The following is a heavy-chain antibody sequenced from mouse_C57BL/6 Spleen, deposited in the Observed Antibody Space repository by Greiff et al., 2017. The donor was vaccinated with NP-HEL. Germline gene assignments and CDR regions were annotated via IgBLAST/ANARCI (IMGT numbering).Heavy chain of an antibody. CDR2: INPNNGGT. CDR1: GYTFTDYN. V-gene: IGHV1-22*01. J-gene: IGHJ1*03. D-gene: IGHD1-1*01. CDR3: AREYYGSSYVWYFDV. Sequence: EVQLQQSGPELVKPGASVKMSCKASGYTFTDYNMHWVKQSHGKSLEWIGYINPNNGGTSYNQKFKGKATLTVNKSSSTAYMELRSLTSEDSAVYYCAREYYGSSYVWYFDVWGTGTTVTVSS.